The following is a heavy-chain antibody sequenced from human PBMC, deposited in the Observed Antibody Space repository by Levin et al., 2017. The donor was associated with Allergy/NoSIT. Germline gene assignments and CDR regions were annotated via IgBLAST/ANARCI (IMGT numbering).Heavy chain of an antibody. Sequence: GESLKISCAASGFTVSSYYMSWVRQAPGKGLDWVSVIYSGGSTYYADSVKGRFTISRDNSKNTLYLQMNSLRAEDTAVYYCARDHPRLGYTDYDGMDVWGQGTTVTVSS. J-gene: IGHJ6*02. D-gene: IGHD5-18*01. CDR1: GFTVSSYY. CDR3: ARDHPRLGYTDYDGMDV. V-gene: IGHV3-66*01. CDR2: IYSGGST.